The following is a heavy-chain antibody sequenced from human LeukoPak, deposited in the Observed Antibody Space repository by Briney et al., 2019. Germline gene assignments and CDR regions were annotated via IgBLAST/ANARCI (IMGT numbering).Heavy chain of an antibody. CDR1: GFTVSSNY. D-gene: IGHD2-2*01. V-gene: IGHV3-74*01. Sequence: GGSLRLSCAASGFTVSSNYMSWVRQAPGKGLDWVSRINTDGSSTSYADSVKGRFTISRDNAKNSLYLQMNSLRAEDTAVYYCARELYIVVVPAAYDIWGQGTMFTVSS. CDR2: INTDGSST. J-gene: IGHJ3*02. CDR3: ARELYIVVVPAAYDI.